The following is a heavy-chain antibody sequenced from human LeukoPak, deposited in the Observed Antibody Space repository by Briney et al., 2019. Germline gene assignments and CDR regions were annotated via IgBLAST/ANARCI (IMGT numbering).Heavy chain of an antibody. J-gene: IGHJ5*02. D-gene: IGHD3-10*01. CDR2: ISSSSSYI. CDR3: ARDLRDYYGSGPINWFDP. Sequence: GGSLRLSCAASGFTFSSYSMNWVRQAPGKGLEWVSSISSSSSYIHYADSVKGRFTISRDNAKNSLYLQMNSLRAEDTAVYYCARDLRDYYGSGPINWFDPWGQGTLVTVSS. V-gene: IGHV3-21*01. CDR1: GFTFSSYS.